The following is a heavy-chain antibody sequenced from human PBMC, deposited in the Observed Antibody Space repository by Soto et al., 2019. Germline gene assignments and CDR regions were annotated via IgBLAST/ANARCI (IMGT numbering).Heavy chain of an antibody. CDR1: GGTFSSYA. V-gene: IGHV1-69*13. CDR2: IIPIFGTA. Sequence: PSVKVSCKASGGTFSSYAISWVRQAPGQGLEWMGGIIPIFGTANYAQKFQGRVTITADESTSTAYMELSSLRSEDTAVYYCARDGGIAAAATGAFDIWGQGTMVTISS. CDR3: ARDGGIAAAATGAFDI. J-gene: IGHJ3*02. D-gene: IGHD6-13*01.